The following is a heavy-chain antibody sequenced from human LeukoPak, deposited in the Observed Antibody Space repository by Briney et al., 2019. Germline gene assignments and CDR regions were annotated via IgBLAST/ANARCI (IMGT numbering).Heavy chain of an antibody. CDR2: IWYDGSNK. Sequence: PGGSLRLSCAASGFTFSSYGMHWVRQAPGKGLEWVAVIWYDGSNKYYADSVKGRFTISRDNSKNTLYLQMNSLRAEDTAVYYCARAEYGSGSYYNVNYFDYWGQGTLVTVSS. CDR3: ARAEYGSGSYYNVNYFDY. V-gene: IGHV3-33*01. CDR1: GFTFSSYG. J-gene: IGHJ4*02. D-gene: IGHD3-10*01.